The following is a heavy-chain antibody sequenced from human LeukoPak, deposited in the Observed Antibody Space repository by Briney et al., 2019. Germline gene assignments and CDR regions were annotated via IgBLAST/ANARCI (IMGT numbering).Heavy chain of an antibody. CDR3: AKYCSGGNCYSGLY. CDR2: ISGSGGST. Sequence: PGGSLRLSCAASGFIFSSYAMTWVRQAPGKGLEWVSIISGSGGSTYYADSVKGRFTISRDNSKNTLYLQMNSLRAEDTAVYSCAKYCSGGNCYSGLYWGQGTLVTVSS. D-gene: IGHD2-15*01. J-gene: IGHJ4*02. V-gene: IGHV3-23*01. CDR1: GFIFSSYA.